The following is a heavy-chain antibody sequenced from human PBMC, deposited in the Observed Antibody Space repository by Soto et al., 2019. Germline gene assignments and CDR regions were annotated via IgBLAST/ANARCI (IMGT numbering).Heavy chain of an antibody. CDR1: GESFSGYY. V-gene: IGHV4-34*01. J-gene: IGHJ6*02. Sequence: SETLSLTCVVSGESFSGYYWSWIRQTPGMGLEWIGEVDHRGSTPYNPSLKNRASISIDSSKNLFSLELTSVTAADTALYFCARYEYGNSLYGVDVWGQGTRVTVSS. CDR2: VDHRGST. CDR3: ARYEYGNSLYGVDV. D-gene: IGHD1-7*01.